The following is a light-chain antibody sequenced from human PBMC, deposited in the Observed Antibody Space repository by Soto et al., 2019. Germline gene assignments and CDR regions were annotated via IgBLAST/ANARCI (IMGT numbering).Light chain of an antibody. CDR2: GAS. Sequence: EIVLTQSPGTLSLSPRERATLSCRASQSVSNAYLAWYQHKVGQSPRLLIYGASNRAPGIPDRFSGSGSGTDFPLIISRLETEEFAVYYCQQYAASPRTFGQGTQVEVK. CDR3: QQYAASPRT. V-gene: IGKV3-20*01. CDR1: QSVSNAY. J-gene: IGKJ1*01.